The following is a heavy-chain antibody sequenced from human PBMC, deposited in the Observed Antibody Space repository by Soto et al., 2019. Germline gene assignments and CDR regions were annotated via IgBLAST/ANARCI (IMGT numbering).Heavy chain of an antibody. V-gene: IGHV3-7*01. CDR3: VRGGSNYAS. D-gene: IGHD4-4*01. CDR2: IKPDESEK. Sequence: PGGSLRLSCTASGFTFSDSWMTWVRQAPGKGLEWVARIKPDESEKKYADSVKGRFSISRDNAKNSMYLQMDSLRGEDTAVYYCVRGGSNYASWGQGTLVNVS. J-gene: IGHJ5*02. CDR1: GFTFSDSW.